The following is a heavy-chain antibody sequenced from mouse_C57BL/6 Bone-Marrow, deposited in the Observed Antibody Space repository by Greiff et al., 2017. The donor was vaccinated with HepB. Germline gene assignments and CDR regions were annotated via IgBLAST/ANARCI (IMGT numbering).Heavy chain of an antibody. CDR1: GFTFSSYA. Sequence: EVQLQESGGGLVKPGGSLKLSCAASGFTFSSYAMSWVRQTPEKRLEWVATISDGGSYTYYPDNVKGRFTISRDNAKNNLYLQMSHLKSEDTAMYYCARVGLRRFAYWGQGTLVTVSA. J-gene: IGHJ3*01. CDR2: ISDGGSYT. CDR3: ARVGLRRFAY. D-gene: IGHD2-4*01. V-gene: IGHV5-4*01.